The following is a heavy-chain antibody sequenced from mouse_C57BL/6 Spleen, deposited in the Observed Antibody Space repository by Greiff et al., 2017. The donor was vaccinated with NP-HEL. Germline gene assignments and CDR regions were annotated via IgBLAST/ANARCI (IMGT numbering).Heavy chain of an antibody. CDR2: ISYDGSN. D-gene: IGHD1-1*01. CDR1: GYSITSGYY. V-gene: IGHV3-6*01. J-gene: IGHJ1*03. CDR3: ARDLWYYGSTSYWYFDV. Sequence: EVKLMESGPGLVKPSQSLSLTCSVTGYSITSGYYWNWIRQFPGNKLEWMGYISYDGSNNYNPSLKNRISITRDTSKNQFFLKLNSVTTEDTATYYCARDLWYYGSTSYWYFDVWGTGTTVTVSS.